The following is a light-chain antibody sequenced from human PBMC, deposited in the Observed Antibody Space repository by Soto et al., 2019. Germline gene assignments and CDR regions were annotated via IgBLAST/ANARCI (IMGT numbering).Light chain of an antibody. CDR2: EVS. J-gene: IGLJ1*01. V-gene: IGLV2-14*01. CDR1: TADVGDYND. CDR3: SSYTGSYTFV. Sequence: QSVLTQPASVSGSPGQSVTISCSGTTADVGDYNDVSWYQQHPGKAPKLMTYEVSNRPSVLSDRFSGSKSGTTASLTISGLQAEDEADYYCSSYTGSYTFVFGTGTKVTAL.